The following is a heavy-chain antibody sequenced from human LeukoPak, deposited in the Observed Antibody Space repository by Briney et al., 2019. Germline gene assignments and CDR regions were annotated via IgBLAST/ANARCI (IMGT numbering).Heavy chain of an antibody. J-gene: IGHJ4*02. D-gene: IGHD6-13*01. V-gene: IGHV1-3*01. CDR3: ARGVLREQQLGLDY. Sequence: ASVKVSCKTSGYSFISNSMHWVRQAPGQRLEWMGWINPGTANTQYSQKFQGRVTITRDTSASTAYMELSSLRSEDTAVYYCARGVLREQQLGLDYWGQGTLVTVSS. CDR2: INPGTANT. CDR1: GYSFISNS.